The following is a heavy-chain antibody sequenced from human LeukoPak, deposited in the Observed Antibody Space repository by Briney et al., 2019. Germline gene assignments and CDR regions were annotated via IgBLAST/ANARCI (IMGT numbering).Heavy chain of an antibody. V-gene: IGHV4-59*01. Sequence: SETLSLTCTVSGGSISSYYWSWIRQPPGKGLEWIGYIYYSGSTNYNPSLKSRVTISVDTSKNQFSLKLSSVIAADTAVYYCARVFSTNYYDNRGWFDPWGQGTLVTVSS. CDR1: GGSISSYY. J-gene: IGHJ5*02. CDR3: ARVFSTNYYDNRGWFDP. CDR2: IYYSGST. D-gene: IGHD3-22*01.